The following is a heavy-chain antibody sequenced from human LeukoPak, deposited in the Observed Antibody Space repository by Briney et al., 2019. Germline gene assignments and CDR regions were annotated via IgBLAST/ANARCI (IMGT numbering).Heavy chain of an antibody. J-gene: IGHJ4*02. CDR3: AREMYYYGSGSYSYISPSFDY. CDR1: GGTFSSYA. Sequence: ASVKVSCKASGGTFSSYAISWVRQAPGQGLEWMGGIIPIFNTANYAQKFQGRVTITADESTSTAYMELSSLRSEDTAVYYCAREMYYYGSGSYSYISPSFDYWGQGTLVTVSS. V-gene: IGHV1-69*13. CDR2: IIPIFNTA. D-gene: IGHD3-10*01.